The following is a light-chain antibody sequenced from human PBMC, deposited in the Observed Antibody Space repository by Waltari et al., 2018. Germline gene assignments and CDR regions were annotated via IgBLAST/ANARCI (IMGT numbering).Light chain of an antibody. V-gene: IGKV3-11*01. CDR1: QSISNS. CDR2: DVS. J-gene: IGKJ3*01. Sequence: EIVLTQSPATLSLSPGERATLSSRASQSISNSVGWYQQKPGQAPRLLIYDVSNRATGIPDRFSGSGSGTDFTLTISSLEPEDFAVYYCQQHDDFVTFGPGTTVEIK. CDR3: QQHDDFVT.